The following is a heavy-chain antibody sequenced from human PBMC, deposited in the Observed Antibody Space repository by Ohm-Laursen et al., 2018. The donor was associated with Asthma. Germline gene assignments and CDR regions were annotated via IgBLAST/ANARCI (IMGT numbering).Heavy chain of an antibody. V-gene: IGHV4-31*03. Sequence: TLSLTCTVSGGSISSGGYYWSWIRQHPGKGLEWIGYIYYSWNTYYNPSLKSRVTISVDTSKNQFSLELTSVTAADTAVYYCARGIDYGGNHVDSWGQGTLVTVSS. CDR2: IYYSWNT. D-gene: IGHD4-23*01. CDR1: GGSISSGGYY. CDR3: ARGIDYGGNHVDS. J-gene: IGHJ4*02.